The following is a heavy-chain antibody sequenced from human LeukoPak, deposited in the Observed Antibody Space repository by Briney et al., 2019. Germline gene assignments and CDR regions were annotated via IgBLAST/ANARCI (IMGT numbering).Heavy chain of an antibody. CDR2: ISAYNGNT. CDR1: GYTFTGYY. CDR3: ARDLGRFWIYDSSGHDAFDI. Sequence: WASVKVSCKASGYTFTGYYMHWVRQAPGQGLEWMGWISAYNGNTNYAQKLQGRVTMTTDTSTSTAYMELRSLRSDDTAVYYCARDLGRFWIYDSSGHDAFDIWGQGTMVTVSS. D-gene: IGHD3-22*01. J-gene: IGHJ3*02. V-gene: IGHV1-18*04.